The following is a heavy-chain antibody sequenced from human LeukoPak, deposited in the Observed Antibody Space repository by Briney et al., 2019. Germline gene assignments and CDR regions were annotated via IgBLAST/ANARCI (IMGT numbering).Heavy chain of an antibody. CDR1: GGSFSGYY. CDR2: INHSGST. Sequence: SETLSLTCAVYGGSFSGYYWSWIRQPPGKGLEWIGEINHSGSTNYNPSLKSRVTISVDTSKNQFSLKLSSVTAADTAVYYCARSVLWAYYMDVWGKGTTLTVSS. V-gene: IGHV4-34*01. CDR3: ARSVLWAYYMDV. J-gene: IGHJ6*03. D-gene: IGHD3-16*01.